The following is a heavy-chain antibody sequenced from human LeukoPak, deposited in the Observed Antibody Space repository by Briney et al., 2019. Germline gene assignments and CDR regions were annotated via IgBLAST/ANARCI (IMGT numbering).Heavy chain of an antibody. Sequence: GRSLRLSCAASGFTFSSYGMHWVRQAPGKGLEWVAVISYDGSNKYYADSVKGRFTISRDNSKNTLYLQMNSLRAEDTAVYYCAKDLDYGDYKVFDYWGQGTLVTVSS. CDR1: GFTFSSYG. CDR3: AKDLDYGDYKVFDY. J-gene: IGHJ4*02. D-gene: IGHD4-17*01. CDR2: ISYDGSNK. V-gene: IGHV3-30*18.